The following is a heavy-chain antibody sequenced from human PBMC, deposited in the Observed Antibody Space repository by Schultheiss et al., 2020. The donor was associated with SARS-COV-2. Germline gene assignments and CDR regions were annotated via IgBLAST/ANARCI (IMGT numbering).Heavy chain of an antibody. J-gene: IGHJ6*02. CDR3: ARDAYRQQLANRNYYYYGMDV. V-gene: IGHV4-59*12. Sequence: SETLSLTCAVYGGSFSGYYWSWIRQPPGKGLEWIGYIYYSGSTNYNPSLKSRVTMSVDTSKNQFSLKLSSVTAADTAVYYCARDAYRQQLANRNYYYYGMDVWGQGTTVTVSS. D-gene: IGHD6-13*01. CDR2: IYYSGST. CDR1: GGSFSGYY.